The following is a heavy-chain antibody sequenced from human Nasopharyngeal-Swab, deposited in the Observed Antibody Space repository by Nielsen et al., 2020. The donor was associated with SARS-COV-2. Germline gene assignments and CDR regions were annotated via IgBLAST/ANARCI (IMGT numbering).Heavy chain of an antibody. CDR2: ISWNSGSI. D-gene: IGHD3-3*01. CDR1: GFTFDDYA. Sequence: GGSLRLSCAASGFTFDDYAMHWVRQAPGKGLEWVSGISWNSGSIGCADSVKGRFTISRDNAKNSLYLQMNSLRAEDTALYYCAKLGGLYDFRSGYYDYMDVWGKGTTVTVSS. V-gene: IGHV3-9*01. CDR3: AKLGGLYDFRSGYYDYMDV. J-gene: IGHJ6*03.